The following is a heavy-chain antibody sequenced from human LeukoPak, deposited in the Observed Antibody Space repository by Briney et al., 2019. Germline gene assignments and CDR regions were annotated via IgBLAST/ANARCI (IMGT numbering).Heavy chain of an antibody. CDR1: GGTFSSYT. D-gene: IGHD4-17*01. CDR3: ARDISYDYGDYEVSYFQH. J-gene: IGHJ1*01. CDR2: IIPILGIA. V-gene: IGHV1-69*04. Sequence: PVKVSCKASGGTFSSYTINWVRQAPGQGLEWMGRIIPILGIANYAQKFQGRVTITADKSTSTAYMELSSLRSEDTAVYYCARDISYDYGDYEVSYFQHWGQGTMVTVSS.